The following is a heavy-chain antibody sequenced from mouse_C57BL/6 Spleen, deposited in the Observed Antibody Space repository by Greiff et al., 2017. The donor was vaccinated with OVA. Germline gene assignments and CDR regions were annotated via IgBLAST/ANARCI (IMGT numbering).Heavy chain of an antibody. V-gene: IGHV1-4*01. Sequence: QVQLQQSGAELARPGASVKMSCKASGYTFTSYTMHWVKQRPGQGLEWIGYINPSSGYTKYNQKFKDKATLTADKSSSTAYMQLSSLTSEDSAVYDCATLIVTTGYYAMDYWGQGTSVTVSS. CDR3: ATLIVTTGYYAMDY. CDR2: INPSSGYT. D-gene: IGHD2-3*01. J-gene: IGHJ4*01. CDR1: GYTFTSYT.